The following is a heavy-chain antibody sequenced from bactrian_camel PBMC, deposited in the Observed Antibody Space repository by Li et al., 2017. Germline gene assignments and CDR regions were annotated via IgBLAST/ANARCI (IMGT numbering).Heavy chain of an antibody. CDR3: AASGWRTWCQVLESDYGF. D-gene: IGHD6*01. CDR2: IRRSGGET. V-gene: IGHV3S55*01. CDR1: GHSRGSNC. Sequence: HVQLVESGGGSVQAGGSLRLSCVVSGHSRGSNCVGWYRLPPGRAPAGREGIAAIRRSGGETWYADSVKGRFTISQDDAKSTLYLQMNSQNLEDTAMYYCAASGWRTWCQVLESDYGFWGQGTQVTVS. J-gene: IGHJ4*01.